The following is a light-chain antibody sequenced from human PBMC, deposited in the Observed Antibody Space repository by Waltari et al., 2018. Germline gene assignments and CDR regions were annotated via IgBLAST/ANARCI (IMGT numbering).Light chain of an antibody. Sequence: QSVMTQPASVSGSPGETITISCTGTSSDGGDCYVASSYQQHPGTAPKVLIYDVSKRPSGVSNRFSGSKSGNTAFLTISGLQPEDEADYYCNSYTDTTWVFGGGTKLTVL. CDR3: NSYTDTTWV. CDR2: DVS. V-gene: IGLV2-14*03. CDR1: SSDGGDCYV. J-gene: IGLJ3*02.